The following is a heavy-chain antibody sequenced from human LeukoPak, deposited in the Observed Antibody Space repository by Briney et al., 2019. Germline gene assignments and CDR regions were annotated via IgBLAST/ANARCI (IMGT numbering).Heavy chain of an antibody. Sequence: GESLKISCKGSGYSFTNYWIGWVRRMPGKGLDWMGIIYPGDSDTRYSPSFQGQVTMSADKSISTAHLQWSSLKASDTAMYYCARLITIFGVVKGPFDIWGQGTMVTVSS. J-gene: IGHJ3*02. CDR2: IYPGDSDT. CDR1: GYSFTNYW. V-gene: IGHV5-51*01. CDR3: ARLITIFGVVKGPFDI. D-gene: IGHD3-3*01.